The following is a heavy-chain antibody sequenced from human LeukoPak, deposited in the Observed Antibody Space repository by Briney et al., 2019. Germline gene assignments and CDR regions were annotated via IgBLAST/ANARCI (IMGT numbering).Heavy chain of an antibody. J-gene: IGHJ4*02. Sequence: SETLSLTCTVSGGSISSSSYYWGWIRQPPGKGLEWIGSIYYSGSTYYNPSLKSRVTISVDTSKNQFSLKLSSVAAADTAVYYCARHEAGAGRGGYYFDHWGQGTLVTVSS. V-gene: IGHV4-39*01. CDR2: IYYSGST. CDR3: ARHEAGAGRGGYYFDH. CDR1: GGSISSSSYY. D-gene: IGHD6-19*01.